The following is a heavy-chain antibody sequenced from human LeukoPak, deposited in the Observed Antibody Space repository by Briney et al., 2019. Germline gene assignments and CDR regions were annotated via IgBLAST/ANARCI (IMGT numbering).Heavy chain of an antibody. D-gene: IGHD2-2*01. V-gene: IGHV3-48*04. J-gene: IGHJ4*02. Sequence: PGGSLRLSCAASGFSFSSYSMNWVRQAPGKGLEWVSYISHTGSTMSYADSVKGRFTISRDNAKNSLFLQMNSLRAEDTAVYYCARERWGVILAAASIDYWGQGTLVTVSS. CDR2: ISHTGSTM. CDR1: GFSFSSYS. CDR3: ARERWGVILAAASIDY.